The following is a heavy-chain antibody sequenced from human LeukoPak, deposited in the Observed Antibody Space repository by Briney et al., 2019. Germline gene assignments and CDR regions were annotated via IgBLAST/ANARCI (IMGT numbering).Heavy chain of an antibody. Sequence: GASVKVSCKASGGTFISYAISWVRQAPGQGLEWMGGIIPIFGTANYAQKFQGRVTITTDESTSTAYMELSSLRSEDTAVYYCARAEYSGSYTGYAFDIWGQGTMVTVSS. V-gene: IGHV1-69*05. CDR2: IIPIFGTA. CDR3: ARAEYSGSYTGYAFDI. J-gene: IGHJ3*02. D-gene: IGHD1-26*01. CDR1: GGTFISYA.